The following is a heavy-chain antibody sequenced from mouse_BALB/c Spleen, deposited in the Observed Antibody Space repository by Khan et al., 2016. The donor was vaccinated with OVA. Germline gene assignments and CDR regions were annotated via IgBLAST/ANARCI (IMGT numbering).Heavy chain of an antibody. J-gene: IGHJ3*01. D-gene: IGHD1-1*01. V-gene: IGHV1-9*01. CDR3: ARGNYYGSSSWFGY. Sequence: QVRLQQSGAELMKPGASVKISCKATGYTFSSYWIEWVKQRPGHGLEWIGEILPGSGRNNYNEKFKGKATFTADTSSNTAYMQLSSLTSEDSAVYDGARGNYYGSSSWFGYWGQGTLVTVSA. CDR1: GYTFSSYW. CDR2: ILPGSGRN.